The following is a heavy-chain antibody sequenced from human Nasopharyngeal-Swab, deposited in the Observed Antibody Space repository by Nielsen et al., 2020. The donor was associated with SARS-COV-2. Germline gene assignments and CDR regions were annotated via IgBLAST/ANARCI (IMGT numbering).Heavy chain of an antibody. CDR3: ARDGYSYAMDV. V-gene: IGHV3-7*05. CDR2: MKQEGSET. Sequence: GESLKISWAASGFSFSTDWMSWVRQAPGKGLEWVANMKQEGSETYYLDSVRGRFTISKDNANSSLYLQMNSLRAEDTAVYYCARDGYSYAMDVWGRGTTVIVSS. J-gene: IGHJ6*02. CDR1: GFSFSTDW.